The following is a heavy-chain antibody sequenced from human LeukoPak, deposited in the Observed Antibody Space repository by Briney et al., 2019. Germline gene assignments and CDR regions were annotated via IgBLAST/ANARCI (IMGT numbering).Heavy chain of an antibody. CDR2: IWYDGSNK. J-gene: IGHJ4*02. D-gene: IGHD4-17*01. CDR3: ARDDYGDYSFIDY. CDR1: GFTFSSYG. Sequence: GGSLRLSCAASGFTFSSYGMHWVRQAPGQGLEWVAVIWYDGSNKYYADSVKGRFTISRDNSKNTLYLQMNSLRAEDTAVYYCARDDYGDYSFIDYWGQGTLVTVSS. V-gene: IGHV3-33*01.